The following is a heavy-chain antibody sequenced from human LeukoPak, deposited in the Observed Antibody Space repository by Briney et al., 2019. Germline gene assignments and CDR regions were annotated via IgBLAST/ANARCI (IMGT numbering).Heavy chain of an antibody. V-gene: IGHV3-23*01. J-gene: IGHJ4*02. CDR3: AKGVATYYFDY. CDR1: GFTFDESA. CDR2: ISGSGGST. D-gene: IGHD5-12*01. Sequence: PGGSLRLSCAASGFTFDESAMHWVRQAPGKGLEWVSAISGSGGSTYYADSVKGRFTISRDNSKNTLYLQMNSLRAEDTAVYYCAKGVATYYFDYWGQGTLVTVSS.